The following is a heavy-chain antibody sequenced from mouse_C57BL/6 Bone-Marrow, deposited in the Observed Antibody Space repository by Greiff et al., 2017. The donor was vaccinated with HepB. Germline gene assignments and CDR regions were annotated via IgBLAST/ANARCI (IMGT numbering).Heavy chain of an antibody. D-gene: IGHD2-1*01. CDR3: ARGNGNLY. V-gene: IGHV1-50*01. CDR1: GYTFTSYW. Sequence: QVHVKQSGAELVKPGASVKLSCKASGYTFTSYWMQWVKQRPGQGLEWIGEIDPSDSYTNYNQKFKGKATLTVDTSSSTAYMQLSSLTSEDSAVYYCARGNGNLYWGQGTTLTVSS. CDR2: IDPSDSYT. J-gene: IGHJ2*01.